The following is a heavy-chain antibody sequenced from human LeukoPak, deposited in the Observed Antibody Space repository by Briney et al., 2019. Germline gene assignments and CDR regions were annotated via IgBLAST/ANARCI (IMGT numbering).Heavy chain of an antibody. Sequence: TSETLSLTCTVSGGSISSSSYYWGWIRQPPGKGLEWIGSIYYSGSTYYNPSLKSRVTISVDTSKNQFSLKLSSVTAADTAVYYCAGDLGSSSKWDFDLWGRGTLVTVSS. CDR3: AGDLGSSSKWDFDL. CDR2: IYYSGST. D-gene: IGHD6-6*01. J-gene: IGHJ2*01. V-gene: IGHV4-39*07. CDR1: GGSISSSSYY.